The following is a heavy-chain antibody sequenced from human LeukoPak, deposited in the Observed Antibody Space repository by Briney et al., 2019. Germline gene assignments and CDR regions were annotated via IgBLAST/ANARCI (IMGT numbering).Heavy chain of an antibody. CDR3: ARSMVSYYYYGMDV. D-gene: IGHD3-10*01. Sequence: SETLSLTSTVSGGSISSYYWSWIRQPPGKGLEWIGYIYYSGSTNYNPSLKSRVTISVDTSKNQFSLKLSSVTAADTAVYYCARSMVSYYYYGMDVWGQGTTVTVSS. V-gene: IGHV4-59*08. CDR2: IYYSGST. CDR1: GGSISSYY. J-gene: IGHJ6*02.